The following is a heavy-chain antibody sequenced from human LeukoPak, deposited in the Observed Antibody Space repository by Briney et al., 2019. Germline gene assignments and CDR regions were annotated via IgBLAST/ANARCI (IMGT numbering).Heavy chain of an antibody. V-gene: IGHV3-23*01. D-gene: IGHD6-13*01. Sequence: AGSLRLSCAASGFTFSSYAMSWVRQAPGKGLEWVSGISGSGGSTYYADSVKGRFTISRDNSKNTLYLQMNSLRAEDTAVYYCAKPLAVYSTLAEDYWGQGTLVTVSS. CDR2: ISGSGGST. CDR3: AKPLAVYSTLAEDY. CDR1: GFTFSSYA. J-gene: IGHJ4*02.